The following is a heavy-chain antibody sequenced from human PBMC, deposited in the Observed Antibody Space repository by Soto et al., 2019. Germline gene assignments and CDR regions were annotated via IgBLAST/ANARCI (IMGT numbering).Heavy chain of an antibody. CDR2: IIPIYGTA. Sequence: QVQLVQSGAEVKKPGSSVKVSCKASGGTFSSFTISWVRQAPGQGLEWMGGIIPIYGTANYAQKFQGRVTITADASTRTAYMELNSLRSEDTAVYYCAKDRRADWESYYYYAMDVWGQGTTVTVSS. V-gene: IGHV1-69*01. CDR1: GGTFSSFT. D-gene: IGHD1-26*01. CDR3: AKDRRADWESYYYYAMDV. J-gene: IGHJ6*02.